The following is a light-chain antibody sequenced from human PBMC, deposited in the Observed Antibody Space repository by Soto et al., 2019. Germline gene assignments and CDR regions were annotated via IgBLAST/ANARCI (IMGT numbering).Light chain of an antibody. V-gene: IGKV3-20*01. CDR1: QSVSSNS. CDR3: QQYGSSLIT. J-gene: IGKJ5*01. CDR2: RAS. Sequence: EIVLTQSPGTLSLSPGERCTLSCMAIQSVSSNSLAWYHQKPGKPPRLLMYRASSRATGIPERFSGSGSGTDFTLTISRLEPEDFEMYYCQQYGSSLITFGQGTRLEIK.